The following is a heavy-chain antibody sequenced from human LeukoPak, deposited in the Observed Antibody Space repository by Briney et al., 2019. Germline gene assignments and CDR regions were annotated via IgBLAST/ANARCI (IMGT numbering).Heavy chain of an antibody. CDR3: AKDLNYYDSSGPNWFDP. J-gene: IGHJ5*02. Sequence: PGGSLRLPCAASGFTFSSYGMHWVRQAPGKGLEWVAVIWYDGSNKYYADSVKGRFTISRDNSKNTLYLQMNSLRAEDTAVYYCAKDLNYYDSSGPNWFDPWGQGTLVTVSS. D-gene: IGHD3-22*01. CDR1: GFTFSSYG. CDR2: IWYDGSNK. V-gene: IGHV3-33*06.